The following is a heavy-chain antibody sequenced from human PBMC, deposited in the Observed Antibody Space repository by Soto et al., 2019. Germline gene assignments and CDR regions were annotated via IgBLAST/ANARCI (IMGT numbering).Heavy chain of an antibody. Sequence: EVQLVESGGGLVQPGGSLRLSCAASGFTFSSYWMSWVRQAPGKGLEWVANIKQDGSEKYYVDSVKGRFTISRDNAKNSLYLQMNSLRAEDTAVYYCARYGGPYSSGWLDYWGQGTLVTVSS. CDR3: ARYGGPYSSGWLDY. J-gene: IGHJ4*02. CDR2: IKQDGSEK. CDR1: GFTFSSYW. V-gene: IGHV3-7*01. D-gene: IGHD6-19*01.